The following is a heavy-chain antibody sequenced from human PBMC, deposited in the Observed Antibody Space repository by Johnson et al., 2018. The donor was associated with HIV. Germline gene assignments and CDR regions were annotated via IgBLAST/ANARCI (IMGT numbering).Heavy chain of an antibody. J-gene: IGHJ3*01. Sequence: VQLVESGGGLVKPGGSLRLSCAASGFTFDDYAMHWVRQAPGKGLEWVSGISWNSGSIGYADSVKGRFTISRDNAKNSLYLQMNSLRAEDTAVYSCARDFGLGELSYETVDAFDFWGPGTLVTVSS. V-gene: IGHV3-9*01. CDR3: ARDFGLGELSYETVDAFDF. D-gene: IGHD3-16*02. CDR2: ISWNSGSI. CDR1: GFTFDDYA.